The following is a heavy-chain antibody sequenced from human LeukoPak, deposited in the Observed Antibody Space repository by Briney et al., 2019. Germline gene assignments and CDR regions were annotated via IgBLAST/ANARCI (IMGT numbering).Heavy chain of an antibody. V-gene: IGHV3-30*18. CDR2: LSYEGSNK. J-gene: IGHJ6*04. CDR1: GFTFSSCG. CDR3: AELGITMIGGV. Sequence: PGGSLRLSCGASGFTFSSCGMHWVRQAPGKGLEWVAVLSYEGSNKYYADSVKGRFTISRDNAKNSLYLQMNSLRAEDTAVYYCAELGITMIGGVWGKGTTVTISS. D-gene: IGHD3-10*02.